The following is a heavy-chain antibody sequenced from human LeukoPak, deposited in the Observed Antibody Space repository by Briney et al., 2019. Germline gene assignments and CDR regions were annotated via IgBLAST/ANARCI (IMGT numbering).Heavy chain of an antibody. D-gene: IGHD2-2*01. CDR1: GFTVSSNY. Sequence: PGGSLRLSCTASGFTVSSNYMSWVRQAPGKGLEWVSSISGISNYIYYADSVRGRFTTSRDNTKSSLYLQMNSLRAEDTALYYCARNPCSTTSCSMANALDIWGQGTMVTVSS. V-gene: IGHV3-21*01. J-gene: IGHJ3*02. CDR3: ARNPCSTTSCSMANALDI. CDR2: ISGISNYI.